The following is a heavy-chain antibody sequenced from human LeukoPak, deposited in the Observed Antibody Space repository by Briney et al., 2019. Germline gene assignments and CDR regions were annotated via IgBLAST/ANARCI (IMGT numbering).Heavy chain of an antibody. CDR1: GYSISSGYY. CDR2: IYHSGST. CDR3: ARQVIKLLYYFDY. V-gene: IGHV4-38-2*01. J-gene: IGHJ4*02. D-gene: IGHD2-21*01. Sequence: SETLSLTCAVSGYSISSGYYWGWIRQPPGKGLEWIGSIYHSGSTYYNPSLKSRVTISVDTSKNQFSLKLSSVTAADTAVYYCARQVIKLLYYFDYWGQGTLVTVSS.